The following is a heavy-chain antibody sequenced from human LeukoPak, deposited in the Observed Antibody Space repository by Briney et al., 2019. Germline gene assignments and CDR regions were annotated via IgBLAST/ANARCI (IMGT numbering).Heavy chain of an antibody. V-gene: IGHV3-21*01. Sequence: GGSLRLSCRASGFIFSSYALNWARRAPGQGLEWVSSISSSSGDIYYTDSVKGRFTISRDNARKSLYLQMNSLRVEDTAVYYCVRDYGGSSGAFDLWGQGTMVTVSS. J-gene: IGHJ3*01. CDR3: VRDYGGSSGAFDL. D-gene: IGHD4-23*01. CDR1: GFIFSSYA. CDR2: ISSSSGDI.